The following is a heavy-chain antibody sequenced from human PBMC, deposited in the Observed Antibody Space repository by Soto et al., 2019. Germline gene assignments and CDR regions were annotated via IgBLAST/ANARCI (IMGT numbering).Heavy chain of an antibody. Sequence: SETLSLSCAVYVGSFGCYYWIWIRQPPGKGLEWIGEINHSGSTNYNPSLKSRVTISVDTSKNQFSLKLSSVTAADTAVYYCARDSREWLRSYYYYYGMDVWGQGTTVTVSS. V-gene: IGHV4-34*01. CDR2: INHSGST. CDR1: VGSFGCYY. D-gene: IGHD5-12*01. CDR3: ARDSREWLRSYYYYYGMDV. J-gene: IGHJ6*02.